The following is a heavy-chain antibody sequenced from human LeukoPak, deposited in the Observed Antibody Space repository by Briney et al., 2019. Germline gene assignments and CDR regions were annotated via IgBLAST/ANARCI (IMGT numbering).Heavy chain of an antibody. CDR3: ARLEETYYDILTGSSDY. V-gene: IGHV3-21*01. CDR2: ISSSSSYI. CDR1: GFTFSSYA. J-gene: IGHJ4*02. Sequence: SGGSLRLSCAASGFTFSSYAMSWVRQAPGKGLEWVSSISSSSSYIYYADSVKGRFTISRDNAKNSLYLQMNSLRAEDTAVYYCARLEETYYDILTGSSDYWGQGTLVTVSS. D-gene: IGHD3-9*01.